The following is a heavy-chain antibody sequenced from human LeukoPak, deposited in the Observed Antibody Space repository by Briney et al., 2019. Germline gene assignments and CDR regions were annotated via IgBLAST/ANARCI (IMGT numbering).Heavy chain of an antibody. CDR2: IXQDGSEK. CDR3: ARLGPVYKRRAYNWFDP. J-gene: IGHJ5*02. D-gene: IGHD1-1*01. Sequence: LSXXAXGFTFSSXXMSXVRQXPXXXXXXVAXIXQDGSEKYYVDSVKGRFTISRDNAKNSLYLQMNSLRAEDTAVYYCARLGPVYKRRAYNWFDPWGQGTLVTVSS. V-gene: IGHV3-7*01. CDR1: GFTFSSXX.